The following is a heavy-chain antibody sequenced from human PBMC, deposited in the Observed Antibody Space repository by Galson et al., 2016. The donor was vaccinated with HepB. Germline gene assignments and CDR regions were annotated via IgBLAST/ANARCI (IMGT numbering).Heavy chain of an antibody. CDR1: GGSISTGVFY. CDR3: ARGPPEGCSSASCFIGAFDV. D-gene: IGHD2-2*01. Sequence: TLSLTCTVSGGSISTGVFYWSWIRQPPGKGLEWIGYIYNTGNTYHNPSLESRLTISLDTSHLSLKLRSVTDADTAVYYCARGPPEGCSSASCFIGAFDVWGHGTMVTVSS. V-gene: IGHV4-30-4*08. J-gene: IGHJ3*01. CDR2: IYNTGNT.